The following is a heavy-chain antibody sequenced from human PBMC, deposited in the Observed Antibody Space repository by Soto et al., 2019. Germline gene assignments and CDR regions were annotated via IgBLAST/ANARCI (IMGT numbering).Heavy chain of an antibody. V-gene: IGHV1-69*06. D-gene: IGHD6-13*01. CDR1: GGTFSSYA. CDR3: ARGSFSSSWRFDY. J-gene: IGHJ4*02. CDR2: IVPFIDTT. Sequence: QVQLVQSGAEVKKPGSSVKVSCKTSGGTFSSYAISWVRQAPGQGLEWKGGIVPFIDTTNYAQSFQGRVTINADKSTSTVHMELSGLRSEDTGVYYCARGSFSSSWRFDYWGQGTLVTVSS.